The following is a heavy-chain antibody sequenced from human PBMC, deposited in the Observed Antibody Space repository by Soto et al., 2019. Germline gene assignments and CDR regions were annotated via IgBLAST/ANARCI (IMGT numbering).Heavy chain of an antibody. J-gene: IGHJ4*01. Sequence: QVQLVESGGGVVQPGRSLRLSCAASGFTFSDYAIHWVRQAPGKGLEWVSFISYDGNNKYYADSVKGRFTISRDNSKNTLXXXXXXXXXXXXXXXXCAXDHSGSLDY. V-gene: IGHV3-30-3*01. D-gene: IGHD1-26*01. CDR3: AXDHSGSLDY. CDR1: GFTFSDYA. CDR2: ISYDGNNK.